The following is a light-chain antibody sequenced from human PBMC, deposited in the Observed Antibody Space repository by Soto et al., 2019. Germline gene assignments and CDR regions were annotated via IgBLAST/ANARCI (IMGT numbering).Light chain of an antibody. V-gene: IGKV1-5*03. Sequence: DTQMTQSPSTLSASVGDRVTITCRASQSISSWLAWYQQKPGKAPKLLIYKASTLHSGVPSSFSGRGSGTEFTLTISSRQPGDFATYYCQQYDSYPLTFGEGTKVEIK. CDR2: KAS. CDR1: QSISSW. CDR3: QQYDSYPLT. J-gene: IGKJ4*01.